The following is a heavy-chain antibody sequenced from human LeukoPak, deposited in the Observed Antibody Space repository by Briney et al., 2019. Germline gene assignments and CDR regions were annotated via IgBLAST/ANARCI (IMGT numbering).Heavy chain of an antibody. CDR1: GGSISSYY. V-gene: IGHV4-59*08. CDR3: ASTLRFLPYRRFDY. J-gene: IGHJ4*02. D-gene: IGHD3-3*01. CDR2: IYYSGST. Sequence: PSETLSLTCTVSGGSISSYYWSWIRQPPGKGLEWIGYIYYSGSTNYNPSLKSRVTIFGDTSKNQFFLRLSSVTAADTAVYYCASTLRFLPYRRFDYWGQGTLVTVPS.